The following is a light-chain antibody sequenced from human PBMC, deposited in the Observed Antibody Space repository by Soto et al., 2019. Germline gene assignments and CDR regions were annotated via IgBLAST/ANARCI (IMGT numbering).Light chain of an antibody. Sequence: DIQMTQSPSSLSASVGDRVTITCRASQTISTSLNWYQQKPGKGPKLLIYGASSLQSGVPSRFSGSGSGTDFTLTISSLQPEDFATYFCQQSYSSPLYTFGQGTKLEI. CDR2: GAS. CDR1: QTISTS. J-gene: IGKJ2*01. V-gene: IGKV1-39*01. CDR3: QQSYSSPLYT.